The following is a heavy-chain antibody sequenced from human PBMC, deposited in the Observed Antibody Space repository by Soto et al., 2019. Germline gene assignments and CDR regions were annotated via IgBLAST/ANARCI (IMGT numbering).Heavy chain of an antibody. CDR2: IKQDGSEK. Sequence: PGGSLRLSCVASGFTFDSHWMAWVRQAPGKGLEWVANIKQDGSEKYYLDSVEGRFTISRDNANNSLYLQMNSLRAEDTAVYYCARDRSGYDYNWFDPWVQGTLVTVSS. CDR3: ARDRSGYDYNWFDP. D-gene: IGHD5-12*01. CDR1: GFTFDSHW. J-gene: IGHJ5*02. V-gene: IGHV3-7*01.